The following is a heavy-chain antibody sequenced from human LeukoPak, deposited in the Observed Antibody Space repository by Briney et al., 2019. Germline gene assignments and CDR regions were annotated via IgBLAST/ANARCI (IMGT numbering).Heavy chain of an antibody. CDR2: IIPILGIA. Sequence: SVKVSCKASGGTFTSYAISWVRQAPGQGLEWRGRIIPILGIANYAQKFQGRVAITADKSTSTAYMELSSLRSEDTAVYYCARERYYYDSSGYYYYFDYWGQGTLVAVSS. CDR1: GGTFTSYA. J-gene: IGHJ4*02. V-gene: IGHV1-69*04. CDR3: ARERYYYDSSGYYYYFDY. D-gene: IGHD3-22*01.